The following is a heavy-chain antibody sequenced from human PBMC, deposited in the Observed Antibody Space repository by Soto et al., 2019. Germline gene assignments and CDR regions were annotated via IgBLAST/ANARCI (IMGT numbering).Heavy chain of an antibody. Sequence: SETLSLTCTVSGGSLSGYYWSWIRQPPGKGLEWIGYFYSSGSPHYNPSLKSRVTISVDTAKNQFSLKLSSVTAADTAVYFCARVGEYTKRFDPWGQGTLVTVSS. CDR1: GGSLSGYY. V-gene: IGHV4-59*08. D-gene: IGHD4-17*01. J-gene: IGHJ5*02. CDR2: FYSSGSP. CDR3: ARVGEYTKRFDP.